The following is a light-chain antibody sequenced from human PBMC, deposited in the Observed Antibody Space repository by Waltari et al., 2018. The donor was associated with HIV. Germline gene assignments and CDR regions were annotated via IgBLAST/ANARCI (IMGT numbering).Light chain of an antibody. Sequence: QSALTQSASVSGSPGQSITISCTGTSSDVGGYNYVSWYQQHPGKAPKLMIYDVSNRPSGVSNRFSGSKSGNTASLTISGLQAEDEADYYCSSYTSSSTPCIGGGTKLTVL. V-gene: IGLV2-14*03. CDR2: DVS. J-gene: IGLJ2*01. CDR3: SSYTSSSTPC. CDR1: SSDVGGYNY.